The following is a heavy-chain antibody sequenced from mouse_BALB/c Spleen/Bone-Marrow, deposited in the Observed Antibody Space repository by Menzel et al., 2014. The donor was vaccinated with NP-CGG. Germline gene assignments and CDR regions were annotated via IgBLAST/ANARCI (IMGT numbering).Heavy chain of an antibody. CDR3: ARYDGPAWFAY. CDR1: GYTFTSYR. CDR2: INPNNGRT. J-gene: IGHJ3*01. Sequence: VQLQESGAELVKPGASVNLSCKASGYTFTSYRIHWVRLRPGYGLEWIGEINPNNGRTNYNEKFKNKATLTVDKSSSTAYIQLSNLTSEDSAVYYCARYDGPAWFAYWGQGTLVTIS. D-gene: IGHD2-3*01. V-gene: IGHV1S81*02.